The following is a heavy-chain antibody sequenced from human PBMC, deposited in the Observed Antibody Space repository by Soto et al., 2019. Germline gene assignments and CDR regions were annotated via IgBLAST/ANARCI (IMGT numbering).Heavy chain of an antibody. CDR2: IYYSGST. J-gene: IGHJ4*02. CDR3: ARHGGYSYGYSLFDY. V-gene: IGHV4-39*01. D-gene: IGHD5-18*01. CDR1: GGSISSSSYY. Sequence: PSETLSLTCTVSGGSISSSSYYWGWIRQPPGKGLEWIGSIYYSGSTYYNPSLKSRVTISVDTSKNQFSLKLSSVTAADTAVYYCARHGGYSYGYSLFDYWGQGTLVTVSS.